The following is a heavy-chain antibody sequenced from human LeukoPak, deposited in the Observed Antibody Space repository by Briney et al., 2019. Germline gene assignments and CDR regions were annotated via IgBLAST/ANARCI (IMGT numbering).Heavy chain of an antibody. J-gene: IGHJ5*02. CDR1: GFSFSSFG. V-gene: IGHV3-21*01. CDR3: ARDPYVGGS. Sequence: GGSLRLSCAASGFSFSSFGMNWVRQVPGKGLEWVSSISSYSTYIKYAESLKGRFTISRDNAKNSLYLQMNSLRAEDTAVYYCARDPYVGGSWGQGTLVTVSS. D-gene: IGHD3-10*02. CDR2: ISSYSTYI.